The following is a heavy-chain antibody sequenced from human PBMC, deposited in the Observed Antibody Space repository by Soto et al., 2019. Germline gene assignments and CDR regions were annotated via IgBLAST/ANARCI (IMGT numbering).Heavy chain of an antibody. CDR3: ASGGYTVTTPHAFDI. CDR2: IYHSGST. V-gene: IGHV4-30-2*01. Sequence: PSETLSLTCAVSVVSISSGGYSCSWIRQPPGKGLEWIGYIYHSGSTYYNPSLKSRVTISVGRSKNQFYLKLSSVTAADTAVYYCASGGYTVTTPHAFDIWGQGKMVTRSS. D-gene: IGHD4-17*01. CDR1: VVSISSGGYS. J-gene: IGHJ3*02.